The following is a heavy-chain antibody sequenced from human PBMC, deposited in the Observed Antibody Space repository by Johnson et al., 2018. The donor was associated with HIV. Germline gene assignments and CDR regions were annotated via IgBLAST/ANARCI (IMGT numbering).Heavy chain of an antibody. Sequence: QVHLVESGGGVVQPGRSLRLSCAASGFTFSSYAMHWVRQAPGKGLEWVAVISYDGSNKYYADSVKGRFTISRDNSKNTLYLQMSSLKVEDTAMYYCARDGESQQLPLGDAFDVWGQGTMVIVSS. CDR3: ARDGESQQLPLGDAFDV. J-gene: IGHJ3*01. CDR1: GFTFSSYA. CDR2: ISYDGSNK. V-gene: IGHV3-30*14. D-gene: IGHD6-13*01.